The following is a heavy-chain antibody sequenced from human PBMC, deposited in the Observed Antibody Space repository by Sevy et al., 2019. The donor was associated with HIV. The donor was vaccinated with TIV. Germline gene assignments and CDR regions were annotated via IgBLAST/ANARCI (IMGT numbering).Heavy chain of an antibody. Sequence: GGSLRLSCASSGFTFSDYYMSWIRQAPGKGLEWVSYISSSGSTIYYADSVKGRFTISRDNAKNSLYLQMNSLRAEDTAVYYCARDKSYYYYGMDVWGQGTTVTVSS. J-gene: IGHJ6*02. V-gene: IGHV3-11*01. CDR1: GFTFSDYY. CDR3: ARDKSYYYYGMDV. CDR2: ISSSGSTI.